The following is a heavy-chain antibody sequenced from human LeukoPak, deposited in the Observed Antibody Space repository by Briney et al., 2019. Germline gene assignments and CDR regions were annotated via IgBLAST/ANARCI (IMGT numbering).Heavy chain of an antibody. CDR3: ARGLTAHADVFDV. CDR2: IIPMFGTA. J-gene: IGHJ3*01. CDR1: GGTFSSYA. Sequence: ASVKVSCKASGGTFSSYAFNWVRQAPGQGLEWMGGIIPMFGTADHAQKFQGRVTITADESTSTAYMEMSSLRSEDTAVYYCARGLTAHADVFDVRGQGTMVTVSS. D-gene: IGHD3-9*01. V-gene: IGHV1-69*13.